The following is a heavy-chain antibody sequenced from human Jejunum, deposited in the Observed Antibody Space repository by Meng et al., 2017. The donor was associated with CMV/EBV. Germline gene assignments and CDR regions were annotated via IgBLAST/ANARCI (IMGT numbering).Heavy chain of an antibody. D-gene: IGHD1-26*01. CDR1: GGSSSSSSDY. V-gene: IGHV4-39*07. J-gene: IGHJ4*02. Sequence: GGSSSSSSDYWGWIRQPPGKGLEWIGSIYYSGSTYYNPSLKSRVTISVDTSKNQFSLKLSSVTAADTAVYYCARLMVGATGYCDYWGQGTRVTVSS. CDR2: IYYSGST. CDR3: ARLMVGATGYCDY.